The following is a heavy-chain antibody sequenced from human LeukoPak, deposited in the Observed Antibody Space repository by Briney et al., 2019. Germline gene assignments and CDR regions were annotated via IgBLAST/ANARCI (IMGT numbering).Heavy chain of an antibody. CDR2: ISSSGSTI. V-gene: IGHV3-11*01. D-gene: IGHD3-3*01. Sequence: GGSLRLSCAAAGITFNDYYMSWIRPAPGKGLEWVSYISSSGSTIYYADSVKGRFTISRDNAKNSLYLQMNSLRAEDTAVYYCAREPTHYDFWSGYYVLYYFDYWGQGTLVTVSS. J-gene: IGHJ4*02. CDR1: GITFNDYY. CDR3: AREPTHYDFWSGYYVLYYFDY.